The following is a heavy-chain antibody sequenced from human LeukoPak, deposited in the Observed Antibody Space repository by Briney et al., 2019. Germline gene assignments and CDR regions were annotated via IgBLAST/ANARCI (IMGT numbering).Heavy chain of an antibody. CDR3: ATTGGDIYYYMDV. J-gene: IGHJ6*03. CDR1: RGTFSSYA. CDR2: IIPIFGTA. V-gene: IGHV1-69*13. Sequence: SVKVSCKASRGTFSSYAISWVRQAPGRGLEWMGGIIPIFGTANYAQKFQGRVTITADESTSTTYMELSSLKSEDTAVYYCATTGGDIYYYMDVWGKGTTVTVSS. D-gene: IGHD3-16*01.